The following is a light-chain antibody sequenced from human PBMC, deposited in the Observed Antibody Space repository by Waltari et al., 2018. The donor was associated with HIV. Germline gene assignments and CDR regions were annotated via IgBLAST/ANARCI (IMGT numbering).Light chain of an antibody. CDR2: NDN. CDR1: NSNIGSYT. CDR3: AAWDDGLYGYV. J-gene: IGLJ1*01. Sequence: QSVLTQPPSSSGTPGQRVTISCSGSNSNIGSYTVTWYQQLPGAAPKLLLYNDNQRPSGVPDRFSGSKSGTSASLAIGGLQSADEADYYCAAWDDGLYGYVFGTGTKVTVL. V-gene: IGLV1-44*01.